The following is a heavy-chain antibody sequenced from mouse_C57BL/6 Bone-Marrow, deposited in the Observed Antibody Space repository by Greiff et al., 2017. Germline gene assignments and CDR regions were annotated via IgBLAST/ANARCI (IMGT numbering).Heavy chain of an antibody. CDR1: GYTFTSYW. Sequence: VQLQQPGAELVKPGASVKLSCKASGYTFTSYWMHWVKQRPGQGLEWIGMIHPNSGSTNYNEKFKSKATLTVDKSSSTAYMQLSSLTSEDSAVYYCARDYYGHYPGAMDYWGQGTSVTVSS. J-gene: IGHJ4*01. V-gene: IGHV1-64*01. CDR3: ARDYYGHYPGAMDY. D-gene: IGHD2-1*01. CDR2: IHPNSGST.